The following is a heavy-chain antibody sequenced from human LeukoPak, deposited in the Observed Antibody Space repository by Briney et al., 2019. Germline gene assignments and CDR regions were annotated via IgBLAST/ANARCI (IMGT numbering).Heavy chain of an antibody. CDR3: ARTLYIAAVPGGFDY. J-gene: IGHJ4*02. Sequence: ASVKVSCKASGYTFTGYYMHWVRQAPGQGLEWMGWINPKSGGTNYAEKFQGRVTMTRDTSISTVYMELSRLRSDDTALYYCARTLYIAAVPGGFDYWGQGSLVTVSS. CDR1: GYTFTGYY. CDR2: INPKSGGT. V-gene: IGHV1-2*02. D-gene: IGHD6-13*01.